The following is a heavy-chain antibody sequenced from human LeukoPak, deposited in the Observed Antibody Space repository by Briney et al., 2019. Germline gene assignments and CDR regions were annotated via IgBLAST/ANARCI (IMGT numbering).Heavy chain of an antibody. D-gene: IGHD3-3*01. CDR3: ARVGNPLVTVFAWFDP. CDR2: IYYSGST. Sequence: SQTLSLTWTVSGGSIGSGTYYWGWIRQSPGKGLEWIGSIYYSGSTNYNPSLKTPVTISVDTSKNQFSLKLSSVTAAHTAVYYCARVGNPLVTVFAWFDPWGQGTLVTVSS. CDR1: GGSIGSGTYY. V-gene: IGHV4-39*07. J-gene: IGHJ5*02.